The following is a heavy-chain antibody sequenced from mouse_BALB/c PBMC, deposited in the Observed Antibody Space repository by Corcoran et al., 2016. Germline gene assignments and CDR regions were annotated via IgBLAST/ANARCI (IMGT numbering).Heavy chain of an antibody. CDR2: IDPFNGGT. J-gene: IGHJ4*01. CDR1: GYSFTGYS. Sequence: EIQLQQSGPELMKPGASVKISCKASGYSFTGYSMHWVKQSHGKSLEWIGYIDPFNGGTSYNQKFKGKATLTVDKSSSTAYMHLRSLTSEDSAVYYCARRRAAAAMDYWGQGTSVTVSS. V-gene: IGHV1S135*01. CDR3: ARRRAAAAMDY.